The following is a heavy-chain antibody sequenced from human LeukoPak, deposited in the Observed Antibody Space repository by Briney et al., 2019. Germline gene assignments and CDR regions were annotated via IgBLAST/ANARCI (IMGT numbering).Heavy chain of an antibody. CDR2: ITTTGDST. Sequence: GGSLRLSCAASGFTFSSYGMSWVRQAPGKGLEWVSSITTTGDSTNYADSVKGRFTISRDNSKNTLYLQMNSLRAEDTAVYYCARRIYYDSSGPPGHWGQGTLVTVSS. J-gene: IGHJ4*02. D-gene: IGHD3-22*01. CDR3: ARRIYYDSSGPPGH. CDR1: GFTFSSYG. V-gene: IGHV3-23*01.